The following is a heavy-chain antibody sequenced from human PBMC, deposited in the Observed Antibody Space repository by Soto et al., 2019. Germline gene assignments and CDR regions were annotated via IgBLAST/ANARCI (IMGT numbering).Heavy chain of an antibody. CDR2: INPDSGGT. Sequence: QVQLVQSGAEVKKPGASVKVSCKTSGYTFTAYYIHWVRQAPGQGLEWMGCINPDSGGTKYAQKFQGRVTMTRDTSNTTAYMDLSSLRSDDTAFYYCARALSFGSGTFDYWGQGTLVTVSS. CDR3: ARALSFGSGTFDY. V-gene: IGHV1-2*02. CDR1: GYTFTAYY. J-gene: IGHJ4*02. D-gene: IGHD1-26*01.